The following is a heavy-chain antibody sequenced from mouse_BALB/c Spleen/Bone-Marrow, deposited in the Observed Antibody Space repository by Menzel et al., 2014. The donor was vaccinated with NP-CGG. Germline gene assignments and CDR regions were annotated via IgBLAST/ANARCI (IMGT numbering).Heavy chain of an antibody. CDR2: IRNKANGYTT. Sequence: EVQGVESGGGLVQPGGFLRLSCATSGFTFTDHYMSWVRQPPGKALEWLGFIRNKANGYTTEYSASVEGRFTISRDNSQSIVYLQMNTLRAEDSATYYCARDYLYYFDYWGQGTTLTVSS. CDR1: GFTFTDHY. V-gene: IGHV7-3*02. D-gene: IGHD2-1*01. CDR3: ARDYLYYFDY. J-gene: IGHJ2*01.